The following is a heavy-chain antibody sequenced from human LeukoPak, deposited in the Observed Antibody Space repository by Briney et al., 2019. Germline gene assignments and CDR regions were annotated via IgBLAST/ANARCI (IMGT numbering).Heavy chain of an antibody. CDR1: GFSFNSHN. CDR2: IDTSSHYI. Sequence: GGSLRLSCAASGFSFNSHNMNWVRQAPGKGLEWVSFIDTSSHYIYYADSVKGRFTISRDNAKNSLFLQMSSLRAEDTAVYYCAMATWVGGLDYWGQGTLVTVSS. J-gene: IGHJ4*02. CDR3: AMATWVGGLDY. V-gene: IGHV3-21*01. D-gene: IGHD1-26*01.